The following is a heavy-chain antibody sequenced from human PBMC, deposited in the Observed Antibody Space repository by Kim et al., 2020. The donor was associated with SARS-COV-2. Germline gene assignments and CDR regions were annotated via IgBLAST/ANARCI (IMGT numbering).Heavy chain of an antibody. Sequence: QKLQGRVTTTPDTSTSTAYMELRSLRSDDTAVYYCARDVDVLMVYAMFDYWGQGTLVTVSS. D-gene: IGHD2-8*01. J-gene: IGHJ4*02. CDR3: ARDVDVLMVYAMFDY. V-gene: IGHV1-18*01.